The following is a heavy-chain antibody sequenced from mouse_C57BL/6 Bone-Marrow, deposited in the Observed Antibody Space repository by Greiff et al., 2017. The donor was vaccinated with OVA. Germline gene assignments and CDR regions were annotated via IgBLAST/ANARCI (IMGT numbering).Heavy chain of an antibody. V-gene: IGHV5-12*01. J-gene: IGHJ4*01. D-gene: IGHD1-1*01. Sequence: EVQRVESGGGLVQPGGSLKLSCAASGFTFSDYYMYWVRQTPEKRLEWVAYISNGGGSTYYPDTVKGRFTISRDNAKNTLYLQMSRLKSEDTAMYYCARSLYGRRDYAMDYWGQGTSVTVSS. CDR2: ISNGGGST. CDR1: GFTFSDYY. CDR3: ARSLYGRRDYAMDY.